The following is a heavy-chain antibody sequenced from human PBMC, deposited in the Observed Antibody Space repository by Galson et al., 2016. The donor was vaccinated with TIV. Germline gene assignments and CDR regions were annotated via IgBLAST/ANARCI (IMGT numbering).Heavy chain of an antibody. Sequence: SLRLSCAASGFTFSSFSMNWVRQAPGKGLEWVSSISSRGTYIYYTDSVKGRFSISRDNAKNSLYLQMNSLRAEDMAVYYCARDPDPYVGAKPFDYWGQGTQVTVSS. J-gene: IGHJ4*02. CDR2: ISSRGTYI. CDR3: ARDPDPYVGAKPFDY. V-gene: IGHV3-21*01. CDR1: GFTFSSFS. D-gene: IGHD1-26*01.